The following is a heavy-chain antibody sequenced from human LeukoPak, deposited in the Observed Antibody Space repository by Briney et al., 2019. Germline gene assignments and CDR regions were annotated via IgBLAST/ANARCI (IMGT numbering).Heavy chain of an antibody. Sequence: PSETLSLTCTVSGYSISSGYYWGWIRQPPGKGLEWIGSIYHSGSTYYNPSLKSRVTISLDTSKNQFSLKLNSVTAADTAVYYCARYSGSYPFDYWGQGTLVTVSS. CDR3: ARYSGSYPFDY. CDR2: IYHSGST. J-gene: IGHJ4*02. CDR1: GYSISSGYY. V-gene: IGHV4-38-2*02. D-gene: IGHD1-26*01.